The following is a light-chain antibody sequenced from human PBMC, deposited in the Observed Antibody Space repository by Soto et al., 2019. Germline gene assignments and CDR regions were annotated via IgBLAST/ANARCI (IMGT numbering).Light chain of an antibody. J-gene: IGLJ1*01. CDR1: STDVGGYNY. CDR3: SSYTSSSTLRV. V-gene: IGLV2-14*01. Sequence: QSALTQPPSAAGSPGQSVTISCTGTSTDVGGYNYVSWYQQYPGKAPKLMIYEVSNRPSGVSNRFSGSKSGNTASLTISGLQAEDEADYYCSSYTSSSTLRVFGTGTKVT. CDR2: EVS.